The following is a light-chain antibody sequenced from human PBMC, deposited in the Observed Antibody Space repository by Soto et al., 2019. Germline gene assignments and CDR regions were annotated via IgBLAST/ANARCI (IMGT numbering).Light chain of an antibody. Sequence: QSVLTQPPSASGSPGQSVTISCTGTGSDVGDYNYVSWYQQHPGKAPKLMIYEVSKRPSGVPDRFSGSKSGNTASLTVSGLQAEDEPNYYCSSYTGSSYVFGTGTKLTVL. CDR1: GSDVGDYNY. V-gene: IGLV2-8*01. J-gene: IGLJ1*01. CDR2: EVS. CDR3: SSYTGSSYV.